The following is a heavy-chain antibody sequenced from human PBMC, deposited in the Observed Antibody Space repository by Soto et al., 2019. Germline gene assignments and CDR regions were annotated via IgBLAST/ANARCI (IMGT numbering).Heavy chain of an antibody. V-gene: IGHV1-69*13. D-gene: IGHD2-21*02. CDR1: GGPFSSYA. J-gene: IGHJ6*02. Sequence: GASVKVSFKASGGPFSSYAISWVRQAPGQGLEWMGGIIPIFGTANYSQKFQGRVTITADESTSTAYMELSSLRSEDTAVYYCARVTVTYYYYGMDVWGQGTTVTVSS. CDR3: ARVTVTYYYYGMDV. CDR2: IIPIFGTA.